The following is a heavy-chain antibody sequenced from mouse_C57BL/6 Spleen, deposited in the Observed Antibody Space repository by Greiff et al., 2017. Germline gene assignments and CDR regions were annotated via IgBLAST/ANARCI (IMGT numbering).Heavy chain of an antibody. Sequence: QVQLKQSGAELVRPGASVTLSCKASGYTFTDYEMHWVKQTPVHGLEWIGAIDPETGGTAYNQKFKGKAILTADKSSSTAYMELRSLTSEDSAVYYCTRRASYYVDYWGQGTTLTVSS. CDR1: GYTFTDYE. D-gene: IGHD3-3*01. CDR2: IDPETGGT. J-gene: IGHJ2*01. V-gene: IGHV1-15*01. CDR3: TRRASYYVDY.